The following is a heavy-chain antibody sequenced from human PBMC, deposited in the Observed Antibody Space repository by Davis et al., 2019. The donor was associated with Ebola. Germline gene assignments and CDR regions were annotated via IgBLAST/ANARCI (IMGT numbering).Heavy chain of an antibody. J-gene: IGHJ4*02. V-gene: IGHV3-64*01. CDR1: GFTFSSYA. CDR3: AKDRYFDWLWDY. Sequence: GESLKISCAASGFTFSSYAMHWVRQAPGKGLEYVSAISTNGGSTYYANSVKGRFTISRDNSKNTLYLQMNSLRAEDTAVYYCAKDRYFDWLWDYWGQGTLVTVSS. CDR2: ISTNGGST. D-gene: IGHD3-9*01.